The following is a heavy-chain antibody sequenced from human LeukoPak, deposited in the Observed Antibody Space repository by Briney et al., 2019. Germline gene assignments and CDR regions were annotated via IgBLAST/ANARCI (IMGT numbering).Heavy chain of an antibody. D-gene: IGHD3-22*01. J-gene: IGHJ3*02. V-gene: IGHV4-4*02. CDR1: GGSISSSNW. Sequence: SETLSLTCAVSGGSISSSNWWSWVRQPPGQGLERIGEIYHSGSTNYNPSLKSRVTISVDKSKNQFSLKLSSVTAADTAVYYCARAAGGIMIVEDIAAFDIWGQGTMVTVSS. CDR3: ARAAGGIMIVEDIAAFDI. CDR2: IYHSGST.